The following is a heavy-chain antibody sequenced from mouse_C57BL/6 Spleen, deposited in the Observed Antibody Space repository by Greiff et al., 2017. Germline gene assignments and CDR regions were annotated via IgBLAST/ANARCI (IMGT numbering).Heavy chain of an antibody. V-gene: IGHV1-64*01. CDR3: ARWEEAYYYGRVPRDY. Sequence: QVQLQQPGAELVKPGASVKLSCKASGYTFTSYWMHWVQQRPGQGLEWIGMIHPNSGSTNYNEKFKSKATLTVDKSSSTAYRQLSSLTSEDSAVDYCARWEEAYYYGRVPRDYWGQGTSVTVSS. D-gene: IGHD1-1*01. J-gene: IGHJ4*01. CDR1: GYTFTSYW. CDR2: IHPNSGST.